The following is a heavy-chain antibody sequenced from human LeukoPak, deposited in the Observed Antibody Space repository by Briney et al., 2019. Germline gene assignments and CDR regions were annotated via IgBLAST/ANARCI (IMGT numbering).Heavy chain of an antibody. J-gene: IGHJ3*01. V-gene: IGHV3-23*01. CDR3: ATFRFLGT. CDR1: GFTFKNYA. D-gene: IGHD3-3*01. CDR2: ISSGGSST. Sequence: PGGSLRLSCTASGFTFKNYAVSWVRQAPGRGLEWVSGISSGGSSTYYADSVKGRFTISRDNSRSTLYLQMNSLRAEDTAIYYCATFRFLGTWGQGTMVTVSP.